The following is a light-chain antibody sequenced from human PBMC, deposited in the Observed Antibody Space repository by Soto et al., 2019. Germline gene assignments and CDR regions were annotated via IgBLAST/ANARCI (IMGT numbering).Light chain of an antibody. V-gene: IGKV1-5*01. CDR2: DAS. CDR1: QSISDS. J-gene: IGKJ1*01. Sequence: IQMTQSPSSLSASVGDRVTITCRASQSISDSLAWYQQKPGKAPYLLISDASSLERGAPSRFSGSGSGTEFTLTISNMQPDDFATYYCQQYTGYSRTFGQGTRWIS. CDR3: QQYTGYSRT.